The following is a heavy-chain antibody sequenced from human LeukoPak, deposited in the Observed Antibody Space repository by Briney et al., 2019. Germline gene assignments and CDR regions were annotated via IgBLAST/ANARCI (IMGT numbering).Heavy chain of an antibody. CDR3: ARLSSSWYQDWYFDL. D-gene: IGHD6-13*01. CDR1: GGSISSGSYY. J-gene: IGHJ2*01. V-gene: IGHV4-61*02. Sequence: SQTLSLTCTVSGGSISSGSYYWSWIRQPAGKGLEWIGRIYTSGSTNYNPSLKSRVTMSEDTSKKQFSLKLSSVTAADTAVYYCARLSSSWYQDWYFDLWGRGTLVTVSS. CDR2: IYTSGST.